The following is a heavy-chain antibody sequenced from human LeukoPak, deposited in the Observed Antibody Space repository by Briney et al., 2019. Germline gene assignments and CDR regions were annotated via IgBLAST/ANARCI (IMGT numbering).Heavy chain of an antibody. Sequence: GASVKVSCKASGYTFTSYYMHWVRQAPGQGLEWMGIINPSGGSTSYAQKFQGRVTMTRNTSISTAYMELSSLRSEDTAVYYCARGSTAAYYYYYMDVWGKGTTVTISS. J-gene: IGHJ6*03. CDR1: GYTFTSYY. V-gene: IGHV1-46*01. CDR2: INPSGGST. D-gene: IGHD6-6*01. CDR3: ARGSTAAYYYYYMDV.